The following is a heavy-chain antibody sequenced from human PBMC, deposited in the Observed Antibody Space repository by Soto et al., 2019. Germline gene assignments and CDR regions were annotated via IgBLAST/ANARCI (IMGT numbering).Heavy chain of an antibody. CDR1: GFTFSRHA. Sequence: PGGSLRLSCAASGFTFSRHAMHWVRQAPGKGLEWVAIISKDGNIKYYADSVKGRLTISRDNSKNTLSLQMNSLRTEDTAVYYCARERVVVAGDALDIWGQGTTVTVSS. J-gene: IGHJ3*02. V-gene: IGHV3-30-3*01. CDR2: ISKDGNIK. D-gene: IGHD2-21*01. CDR3: ARERVVVAGDALDI.